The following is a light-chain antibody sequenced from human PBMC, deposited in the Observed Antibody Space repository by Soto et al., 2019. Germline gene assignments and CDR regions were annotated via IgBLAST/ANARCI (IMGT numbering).Light chain of an antibody. J-gene: IGLJ1*01. V-gene: IGLV4-69*01. CDR3: QTWGTGIRV. CDR1: SGHSNYA. CDR2: VNSDGSH. Sequence: QSVLTQSPSASASQGASVKLTCTLSSGHSNYAIAWHQQQPEKGPRYLMKVNSDGSHRKGDGIPDRFSGSSSGAQRYLTISSLQSEDEADYYCQTWGTGIRVFGTGTKVTVL.